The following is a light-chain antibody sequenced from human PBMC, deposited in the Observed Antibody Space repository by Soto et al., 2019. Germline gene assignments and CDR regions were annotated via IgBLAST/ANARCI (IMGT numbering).Light chain of an antibody. CDR1: QSISSW. CDR2: DAS. CDR3: QQYNSYSPVLT. Sequence: DIQRTQSPSTLSASVGDSVTITCRASQSISSWLAWYQQKPGKAPKLLIYDASSLESGVPSRFSGSGSGTEFTLTISSLQPDDFATYYCQQYNSYSPVLTFGGGTKVDIK. J-gene: IGKJ4*01. V-gene: IGKV1-5*01.